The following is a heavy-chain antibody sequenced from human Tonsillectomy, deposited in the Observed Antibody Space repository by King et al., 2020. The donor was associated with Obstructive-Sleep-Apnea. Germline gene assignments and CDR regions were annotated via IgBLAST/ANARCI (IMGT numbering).Heavy chain of an antibody. V-gene: IGHV3-21*01. J-gene: IGHJ4*02. CDR1: QFIFSSY. CDR3: TGGLNGDF. D-gene: IGHD1-1*01. Sequence: VQLVESGGGLVKPGGSLRLSCEASQFIFSSYNWVRQAPGKGLEWVSSMSNSNSHKYYADSVKGRFTISRDNAMNSLYLRMNSLRAEDTAVYYCTGGLNGDFWGQGTLVIVSS. CDR2: MSNSNSHK.